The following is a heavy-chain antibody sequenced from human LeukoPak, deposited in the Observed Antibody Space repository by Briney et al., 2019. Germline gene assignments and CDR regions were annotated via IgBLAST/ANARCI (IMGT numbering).Heavy chain of an antibody. Sequence: PGGSLRLSCAASGFTFSSYWMHWVRQAPGKGLVWVSRINSDGSSTNYGDFVKGRFTISRDNAKNTLYLQMNSLRAEDTAMYYCARAVYYSNYLGYWGQGTLVTVSS. CDR3: ARAVYYSNYLGY. V-gene: IGHV3-74*01. CDR2: INSDGSST. J-gene: IGHJ4*01. D-gene: IGHD3-10*01. CDR1: GFTFSSYW.